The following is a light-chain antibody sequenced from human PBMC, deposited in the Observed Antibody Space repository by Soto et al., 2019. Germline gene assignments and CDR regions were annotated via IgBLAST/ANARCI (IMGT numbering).Light chain of an antibody. CDR1: SSDVGSYNL. V-gene: IGLV2-23*02. CDR3: CSYAGSRTHVL. CDR2: EVS. J-gene: IGLJ2*01. Sequence: QSMLTQPASVSGSPGQSITISCIGTSSDVGSYNLVSWYQQHPGKAPKVLIYEVSERPSGVSNRFSGSKSGNTASLTISGLQAEDEAEYYCCSYAGSRTHVLFGGGTKVTVL.